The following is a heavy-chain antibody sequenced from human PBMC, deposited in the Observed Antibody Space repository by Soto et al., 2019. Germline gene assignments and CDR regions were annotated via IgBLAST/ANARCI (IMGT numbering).Heavy chain of an antibody. V-gene: IGHV3-43D*04. CDR3: AKAKFYYDSSPYDS. J-gene: IGHJ4*02. CDR2: INAYGSEK. Sequence: GGSLRISCAGSEFTFADYAGHWVRQSAGKGLEWVSFINAYGSEKYYADSVRGRFTISRDNSKDSFYLQMNSLRLEDTAMYYCAKAKFYYDSSPYDSWGQGPLVTVSS. D-gene: IGHD3-22*01. CDR1: EFTFADYA.